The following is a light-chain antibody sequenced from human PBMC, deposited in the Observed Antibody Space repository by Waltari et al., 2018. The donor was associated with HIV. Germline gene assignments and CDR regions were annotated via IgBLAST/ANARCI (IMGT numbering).Light chain of an antibody. CDR2: EVN. Sequence: QSALTQPASVSGSPGQSITISCTGTSSNIGSYNLVSWYQQHPGKAPKLMVYEVNKRPSEISNRFSGSKSGNTASLTISGLQAEDEADYYCCSFARSSTWVFGGGTKLSVL. CDR1: SSNIGSYNL. V-gene: IGLV2-23*02. CDR3: CSFARSSTWV. J-gene: IGLJ3*02.